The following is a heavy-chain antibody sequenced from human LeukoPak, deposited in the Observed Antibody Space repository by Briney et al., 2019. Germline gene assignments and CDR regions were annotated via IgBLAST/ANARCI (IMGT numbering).Heavy chain of an antibody. V-gene: IGHV3-33*01. CDR1: GFTFRNFG. J-gene: IGHJ4*02. Sequence: GTSLRLSCAASGFTFRNFGMHWVRQAPGKGLEWVAIIWYDGSKSYYADSVKDRFTFFRDNSKNTVYLQMNSLRADDTAVYFCVRDRGGYHYFDYWGQGTLVTVSS. CDR3: VRDRGGYHYFDY. D-gene: IGHD3-16*02. CDR2: IWYDGSKS.